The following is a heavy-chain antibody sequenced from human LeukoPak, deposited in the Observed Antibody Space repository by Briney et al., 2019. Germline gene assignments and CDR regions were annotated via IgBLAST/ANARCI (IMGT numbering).Heavy chain of an antibody. D-gene: IGHD3-10*01. V-gene: IGHV3-21*01. CDR2: ISMSSSYM. CDR3: AREDYSSGNPTIDH. Sequence: PGGSLRLSCVASGFRFSGYVMKWVRQAPGKGLEWISTISMSSSYMYYADSVRGRFTISRDNAKNSLYLQMTSLRAEDAAVYYCAREDYSSGNPTIDHWGQGTLVTVSS. J-gene: IGHJ4*02. CDR1: GFRFSGYV.